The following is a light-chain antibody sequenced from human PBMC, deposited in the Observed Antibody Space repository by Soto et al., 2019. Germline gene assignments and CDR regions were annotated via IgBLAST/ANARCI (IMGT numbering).Light chain of an antibody. J-gene: IGLJ2*01. Sequence: QSALTQPASVSGSPGQSITISCTGTSSDVGGYNYVSWYQQHPGKAPKLMIYDVSNRPSGVSNRFSGSKYGNTASLTISGLQAEDEADYYCSSYTGSSTPLVFGGGTKLTVL. V-gene: IGLV2-14*01. CDR2: DVS. CDR3: SSYTGSSTPLV. CDR1: SSDVGGYNY.